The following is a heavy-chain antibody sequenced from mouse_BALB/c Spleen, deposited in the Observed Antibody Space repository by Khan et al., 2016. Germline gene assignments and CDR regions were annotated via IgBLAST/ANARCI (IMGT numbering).Heavy chain of an antibody. J-gene: IGHJ2*01. CDR3: ARSGEYNGPVY. CDR2: ISSGSSTI. D-gene: IGHD1-1*01. CDR1: GFTFSSFG. V-gene: IGHV5-17*02. Sequence: EVELVESGGGLVQPGGSRKLSCAASGFTFSSFGMHWVRQAPEKGLEWVAYISSGSSTIYYADTVKGRFTISRDNPKNTVFMQMTSLRSEDTAKYYCARSGEYNGPVYWGQGTTLTVSS.